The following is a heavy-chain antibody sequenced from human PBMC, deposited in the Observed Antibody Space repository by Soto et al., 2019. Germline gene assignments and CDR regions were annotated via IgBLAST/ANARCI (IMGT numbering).Heavy chain of an antibody. D-gene: IGHD3-10*01. Sequence: SETLCLTCAVYGGSFSGDYWSWIRQPPGKGLEWIGEINHSGSTNYNPSLKSRVTISVDTSKNQFSLKLSSVTAADTAVYYCAREIDYYGSGSYYPDYWGQGTLVTVSS. CDR3: AREIDYYGSGSYYPDY. V-gene: IGHV4-34*01. CDR1: GGSFSGDY. J-gene: IGHJ4*02. CDR2: INHSGST.